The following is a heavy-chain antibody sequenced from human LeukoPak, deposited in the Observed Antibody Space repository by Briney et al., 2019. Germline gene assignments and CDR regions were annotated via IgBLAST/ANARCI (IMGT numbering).Heavy chain of an antibody. D-gene: IGHD2-2*01. Sequence: PSETLSLTCAVSGYSISSGYYWGWIRQPPGKGLEWIGSIYHSGSTYYNPSLKSRVTISVDTSKNQFSLKLSSVTAADTAVYYCASTRYSYAGDYWGQGTLVTVSS. CDR2: IYHSGST. V-gene: IGHV4-38-2*01. CDR3: ASTRYSYAGDY. CDR1: GYSISSGYY. J-gene: IGHJ4*02.